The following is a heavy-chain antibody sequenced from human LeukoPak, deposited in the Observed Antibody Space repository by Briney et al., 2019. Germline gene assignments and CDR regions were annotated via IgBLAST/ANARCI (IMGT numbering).Heavy chain of an antibody. CDR2: ISGSGGST. CDR3: AKVGQDDYGDYGYYYYYMDV. Sequence: GGSLRLSCAASGFTFSSYAMSWVRQAPGKGLEWVSAISGSGGSTYYADSVKGRFTISRDNSKNTLYLQMNSLRAEDTAVYYCAKVGQDDYGDYGYYYYYMDVWGKGTTVTISS. J-gene: IGHJ6*03. CDR1: GFTFSSYA. D-gene: IGHD4-17*01. V-gene: IGHV3-23*01.